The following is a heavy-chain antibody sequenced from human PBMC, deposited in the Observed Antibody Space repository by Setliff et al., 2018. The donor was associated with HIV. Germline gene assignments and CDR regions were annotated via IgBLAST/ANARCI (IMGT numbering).Heavy chain of an antibody. Sequence: PGGSLRLSCAASGFTFSSYGMHWVRQAPGKGLEWVAFIRYDGSNKYYADSVKGRFTISRDNSKNTLYLQMNSLGAEDTAVYYCAKDGGYSYGSVYWGQGTLVTVSS. CDR3: AKDGGYSYGSVY. D-gene: IGHD5-18*01. CDR2: IRYDGSNK. CDR1: GFTFSSYG. V-gene: IGHV3-30*02. J-gene: IGHJ4*02.